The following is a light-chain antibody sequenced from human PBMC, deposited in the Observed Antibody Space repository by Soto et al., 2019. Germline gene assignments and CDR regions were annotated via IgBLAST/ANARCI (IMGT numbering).Light chain of an antibody. CDR3: HQYGSSRK. CDR2: GAS. V-gene: IGKV3-20*01. J-gene: IGKJ1*01. Sequence: EIVLTQSPGTLSLSPGERATLSCRASQSVSSSYLAWYQQKPGQAPRLLMYGASSRATGIPDRFSGSGSGTDFTLTISRLEPEDFAVYYCHQYGSSRKFGQGTKVDIK. CDR1: QSVSSSY.